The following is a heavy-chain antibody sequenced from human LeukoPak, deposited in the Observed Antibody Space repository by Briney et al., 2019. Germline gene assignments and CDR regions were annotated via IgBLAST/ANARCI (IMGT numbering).Heavy chain of an antibody. D-gene: IGHD6-6*01. CDR3: ARDTVEGIAARPDYYYYYYMDV. Sequence: PSETLSLTCTVSGSSISSYYWSWIRQPPGKGLEWIGYIYYSGSTNYNPSLKSRVTISVDTSKNQFSLKLSSVTAADTAVYYCARDTVEGIAARPDYYYYYYMDVWGKGTTVTVSS. J-gene: IGHJ6*03. V-gene: IGHV4-59*01. CDR2: IYYSGST. CDR1: GSSISSYY.